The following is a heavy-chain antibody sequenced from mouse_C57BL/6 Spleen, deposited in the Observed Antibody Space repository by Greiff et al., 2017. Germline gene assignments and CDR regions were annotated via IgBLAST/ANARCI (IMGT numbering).Heavy chain of an antibody. Sequence: VMLVESGPGLVAPSQSLSITCTVSGFSLTSYGVDWVRQPPGKGLEWLGVIWGGGSTNYNSALMSRLSISKDNSKRQVFLKMNSLQTDDTAMYYCAKHYYGSSYVGDAMDYWGQGTSVTVSS. V-gene: IGHV2-9*01. CDR1: GFSLTSYG. CDR2: IWGGGST. J-gene: IGHJ4*01. CDR3: AKHYYGSSYVGDAMDY. D-gene: IGHD1-1*01.